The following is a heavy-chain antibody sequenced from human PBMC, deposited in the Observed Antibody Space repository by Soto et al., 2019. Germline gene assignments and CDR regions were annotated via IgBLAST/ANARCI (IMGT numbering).Heavy chain of an antibody. CDR1: GFTFSTYD. CDR2: IGLAGDT. D-gene: IGHD6-13*01. J-gene: IGHJ4*02. V-gene: IGHV3-13*01. CDR3: AREAGRGSAGVHELDY. Sequence: EVQLVESGGALVQPGGSLRLSCVASGFTFSTYDMHWVRQATGKVLEWVSAIGLAGDTYYPGSVKGRFTISREDAKNSLYLQMNSLRDGDTAVYYCAREAGRGSAGVHELDYWGQGTLVTVSS.